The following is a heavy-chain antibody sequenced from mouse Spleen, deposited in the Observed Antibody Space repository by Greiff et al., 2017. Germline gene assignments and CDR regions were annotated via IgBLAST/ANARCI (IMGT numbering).Heavy chain of an antibody. Sequence: EVKLVESGGGLVKLGGSLKLSCAASGFTFSSYAMSWVRQTPEKRLEWVATISSGGGNTYYPDSVKGRFTISRDNAKNTLYLQMSSLKSEDTAMYYCARHEYGNFFDYWGQGTTLTVSS. D-gene: IGHD2-10*02. CDR1: GFTFSSYA. CDR2: ISSGGGNT. CDR3: ARHEYGNFFDY. J-gene: IGHJ2*01. V-gene: IGHV5-9*04.